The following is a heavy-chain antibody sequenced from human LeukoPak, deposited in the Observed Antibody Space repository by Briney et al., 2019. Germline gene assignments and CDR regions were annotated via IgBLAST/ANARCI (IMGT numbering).Heavy chain of an antibody. J-gene: IGHJ3*02. CDR1: EFTFSNFW. CDR3: ARGRRIAVAGPSGGAFDI. Sequence: PGGSLRLSCAASEFTFSNFWMSWVRQAPGKGLEWVANTNTDGSEKYYVDSVKGRVTISRDNAMNFLYLQLNSLRVDDTAVYYCARGRRIAVAGPSGGAFDIWGQGTMVTVSS. D-gene: IGHD6-19*01. V-gene: IGHV3-7*01. CDR2: TNTDGSEK.